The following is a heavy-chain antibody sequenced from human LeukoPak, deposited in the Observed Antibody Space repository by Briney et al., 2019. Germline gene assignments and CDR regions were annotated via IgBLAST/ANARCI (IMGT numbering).Heavy chain of an antibody. CDR3: ARLLETTLRFGIDV. CDR2: VTSTSSYI. J-gene: IGHJ6*02. Sequence: GGSLRLSCAASGFTFRSYSMNWVRQAPGKGLEWVSSVTSTSSYIYYAYSVKGRFTISRDNAKNSLYLQMNSLRAEDTAVYYCARLLETTLRFGIDVWGQGTTVTVSS. V-gene: IGHV3-21*01. D-gene: IGHD2/OR15-2a*01. CDR1: GFTFRSYS.